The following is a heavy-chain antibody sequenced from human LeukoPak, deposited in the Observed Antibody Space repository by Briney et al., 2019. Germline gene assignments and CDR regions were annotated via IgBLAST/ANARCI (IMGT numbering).Heavy chain of an antibody. CDR1: LFSLGRNY. Sequence: PGGALRLSCAASLFSLGRNYMTWVRQAPGKGVEGVSLIYSGGSTYYADSVKGSFTISRDNSKNTLYLQMNRLRGDDTAVYYCAKDDAWGLYNHWGQGTLVTVSS. CDR2: IYSGGST. CDR3: AKDDAWGLYNH. D-gene: IGHD3-16*01. J-gene: IGHJ1*01. V-gene: IGHV3-66*01.